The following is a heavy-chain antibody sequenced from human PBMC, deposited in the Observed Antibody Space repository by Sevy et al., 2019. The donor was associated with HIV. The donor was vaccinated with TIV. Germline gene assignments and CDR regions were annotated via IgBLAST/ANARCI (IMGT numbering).Heavy chain of an antibody. J-gene: IGHJ4*02. CDR1: GYTFTSYG. D-gene: IGHD3-22*01. CDR2: ISAYNANR. CDR3: ARALYYDSSGYYSAAYY. Sequence: ASVKVSCKASGYTFTSYGISWVRQPPGQGLEWMGWISAYNANRHFSEKFQGRITMTTDTSTSTAYMELRSLRSDDTAVYYCARALYYDSSGYYSAAYYWGQGTRVTVSS. V-gene: IGHV1-18*01.